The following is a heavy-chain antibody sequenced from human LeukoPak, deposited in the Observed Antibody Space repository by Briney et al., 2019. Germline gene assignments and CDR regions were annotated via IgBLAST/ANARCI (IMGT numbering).Heavy chain of an antibody. Sequence: SETLSLTCTVSGGSITSYYWNWIRQPPGKGLEWIGCIYFSGSTNYNPSLKSRVSMSVDTSKSQFSLKLSSVTAADTAVYYCARGLYSSNWGLPLDYWGQGTLVTVSS. CDR2: IYFSGST. J-gene: IGHJ4*02. CDR1: GGSITSYY. V-gene: IGHV4-59*08. D-gene: IGHD6-13*01. CDR3: ARGLYSSNWGLPLDY.